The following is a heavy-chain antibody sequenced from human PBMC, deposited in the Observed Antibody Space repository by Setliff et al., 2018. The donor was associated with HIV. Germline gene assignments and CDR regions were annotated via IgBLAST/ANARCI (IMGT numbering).Heavy chain of an antibody. CDR2: ISTYSGKT. CDR3: AKCSEMLGTPATSSGYYCGWFDP. CDR1: GYNFITFG. Sequence: ASVKVSCKASGYNFITFGINWVRQAPGQGLEWMGRISTYSGKTDYAEKFQGRLTMTTDTSTSTAYMDLRSLRSDDTAVYYCAKCSEMLGTPATSSGYYCGWFDPWGQGTLVTVSS. J-gene: IGHJ5*02. V-gene: IGHV1-18*01. D-gene: IGHD3-22*01.